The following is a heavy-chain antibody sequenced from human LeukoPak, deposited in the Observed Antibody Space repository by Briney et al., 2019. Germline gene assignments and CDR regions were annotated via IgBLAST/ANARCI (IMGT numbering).Heavy chain of an antibody. Sequence: SGGSLRLSCAASGFSISNYWMTWVRQPPGKGLEWVATMQPDGSTKYYVDSVKGRFTISRDNAKNSLFLQMNSLRADDAAVFYRTDFDHFWGQGTLVTVSS. D-gene: IGHD3-3*01. CDR1: GFSISNYW. CDR3: TDFDHF. V-gene: IGHV3-7*01. J-gene: IGHJ4*02. CDR2: MQPDGSTK.